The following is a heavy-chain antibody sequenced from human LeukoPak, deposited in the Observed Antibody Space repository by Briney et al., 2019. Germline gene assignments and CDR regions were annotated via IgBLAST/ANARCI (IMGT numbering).Heavy chain of an antibody. CDR3: TTDTIVVVPAASPFDY. J-gene: IGHJ4*02. Sequence: NSGGSLRLSCAASGFTFSNAWMSWVRQAPGKGLEWVGRIYSKTDGGTTAYAAPVQGRFTISRDDSKNTLYMQMNSRKTEYTAVYYCTTDTIVVVPAASPFDYWGQGTLVTVSS. CDR1: GFTFSNAW. D-gene: IGHD2-2*01. CDR2: IYSKTDGGTT. V-gene: IGHV3-15*01.